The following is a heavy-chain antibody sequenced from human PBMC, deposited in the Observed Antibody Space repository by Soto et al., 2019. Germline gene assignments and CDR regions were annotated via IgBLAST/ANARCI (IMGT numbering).Heavy chain of an antibody. CDR2: INPSGGST. V-gene: IGHV1-46*01. D-gene: IGHD2-2*02. J-gene: IGHJ6*02. CDR3: ARARQPLPRYCSSTSCYRGYYYYGMDV. Sequence: ASVKVSCKASGYTFTSYYMHWVRQAPGQGLEWMGIINPSGGSTSYAQKFQGRVTMTRDTSTSTVYMELSSLRSEDTAVYYCARARQPLPRYCSSTSCYRGYYYYGMDVWGQGTTVTAP. CDR1: GYTFTSYY.